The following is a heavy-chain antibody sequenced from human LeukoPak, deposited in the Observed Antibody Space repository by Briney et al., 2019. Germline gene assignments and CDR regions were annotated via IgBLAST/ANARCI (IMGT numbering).Heavy chain of an antibody. CDR1: GDSINSYY. V-gene: IGHV4-4*07. CDR3: ASGSGYCNSTTCDVYFEY. D-gene: IGHD2-2*01. Sequence: SETLSLTCTVSGDSINSYYWSWIRQPAGKGLEWIGHIYTSGSTNYNPSLKSRVTMSVDTSKNQFSLELSSVTAADTAVYYCASGSGYCNSTTCDVYFEYWGQGTLVTVSS. CDR2: IYTSGST. J-gene: IGHJ4*02.